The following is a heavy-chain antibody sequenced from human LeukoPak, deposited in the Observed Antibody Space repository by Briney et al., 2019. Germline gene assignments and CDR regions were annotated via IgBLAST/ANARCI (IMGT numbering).Heavy chain of an antibody. CDR1: GYTFTSYD. J-gene: IGHJ6*02. D-gene: IGHD3-3*01. V-gene: IGHV1-8*01. Sequence: ASVKVSCKASGYTFTSYDINWVRQATGQGLEWMGWMNPNSGNTGYAQKFQGRVTMTRNTSISTAYMELSSLRSEDTAVYYCARSVVTIFGVVIKTIKIYYYYGMDVWGQGTTVTVSS. CDR3: ARSVVTIFGVVIKTIKIYYYYGMDV. CDR2: MNPNSGNT.